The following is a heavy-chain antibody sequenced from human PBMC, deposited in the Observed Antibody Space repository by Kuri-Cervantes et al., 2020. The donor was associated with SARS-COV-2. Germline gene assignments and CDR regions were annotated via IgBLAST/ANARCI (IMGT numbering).Heavy chain of an antibody. Sequence: SETLSLTCTVSGGSISSYYWSWIRQPPGKGLEWIGYIYHSGSTNYNPSLKSRVTISVDTSKNQFSLKLSSVTAADTAVYYCAHIVPKTMEFDYWGQGTLVTVSS. CDR2: IYHSGST. CDR3: AHIVPKTMEFDY. D-gene: IGHD3-10*01. J-gene: IGHJ4*02. CDR1: GGSISSYY. V-gene: IGHV4-59*01.